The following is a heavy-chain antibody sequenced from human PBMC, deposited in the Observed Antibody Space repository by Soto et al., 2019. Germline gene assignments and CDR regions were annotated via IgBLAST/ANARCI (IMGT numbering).Heavy chain of an antibody. D-gene: IGHD3-10*01. J-gene: IGHJ4*02. CDR2: ISGSGSNT. CDR1: GFTFSSYV. CDR3: VRSGDYRSGSYWYFFDY. Sequence: GGSLRLSCAASGFTFSSYVMNWVRQAPGKGLEWVSVISGSGSNTHYADSVKGRFTISRDNAKNSLFLQLNSLRAEDTALYYCVRSGDYRSGSYWYFFDYWGQGALVTVSS. V-gene: IGHV3-21*04.